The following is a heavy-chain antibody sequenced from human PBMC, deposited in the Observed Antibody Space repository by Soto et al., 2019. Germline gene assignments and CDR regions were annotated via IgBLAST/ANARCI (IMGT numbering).Heavy chain of an antibody. J-gene: IGHJ6*02. D-gene: IGHD7-27*01. V-gene: IGHV3-73*01. CDR3: TRRLLGKTYYGMDV. Sequence: EMQLVESGGGLVQPGGSLKLSCAASGFTFSGSAMHWVRQASGKGLEWVGRIRSKTNNYATTYAASVKGRFSISRDDSKNTAYLQMNSLKTEDTAVYYCTRRLLGKTYYGMDVWAKGPRSSSP. CDR2: IRSKTNNYAT. CDR1: GFTFSGSA.